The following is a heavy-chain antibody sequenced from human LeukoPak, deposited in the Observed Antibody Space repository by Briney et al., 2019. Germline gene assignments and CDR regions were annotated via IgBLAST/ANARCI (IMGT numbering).Heavy chain of an antibody. CDR3: ARTYCGGDCYSNGGFDY. D-gene: IGHD2-21*02. CDR1: GFTFSSYS. V-gene: IGHV3-21*01. CDR2: ISSSSSYI. J-gene: IGHJ4*02. Sequence: GGSLRLSCAASGFTFSSYSMNWVRQAPGKGLEWVSSISSSSSYIYYADSVKGRFTISRDNAKNSLYLQMNSLRAEDTAVYYCARTYCGGDCYSNGGFDYWGQGTRVTVSS.